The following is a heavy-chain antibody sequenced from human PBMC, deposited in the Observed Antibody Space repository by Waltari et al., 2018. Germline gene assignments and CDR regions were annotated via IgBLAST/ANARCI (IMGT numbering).Heavy chain of an antibody. CDR2: IIPIFGTA. CDR3: ARGALWGYMDV. Sequence: QVQLVQSGAEVKKPGSSVKVACKASGGTFSSYPSSWVRQAPGQATEWMGGIIPIFGTANYAKKFQGRVTITADESTSTAYMELSSLRSEDTAVYYCARGALWGYMDVWGKGTTVTTSS. V-gene: IGHV1-69*12. CDR1: GGTFSSYP. J-gene: IGHJ6*03. D-gene: IGHD3-16*01.